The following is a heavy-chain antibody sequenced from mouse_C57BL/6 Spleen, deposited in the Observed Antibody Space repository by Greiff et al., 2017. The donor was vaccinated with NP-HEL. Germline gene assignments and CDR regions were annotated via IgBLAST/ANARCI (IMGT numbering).Heavy chain of an antibody. CDR1: GFTFSSYA. V-gene: IGHV5-9-1*02. CDR3: TRGLRREDAMDY. Sequence: EVHLVESGEGLVKPGGSLKLSCAASGFTFSSYAMSWVRQTPEKRLEWVAYISSGGDYIYYADTVKGRFTISRDNARNTLYLQMSSLKSEDTAMYYCTRGLRREDAMDYWGQGTSVTVSS. J-gene: IGHJ4*01. CDR2: ISSGGDYI. D-gene: IGHD2-4*01.